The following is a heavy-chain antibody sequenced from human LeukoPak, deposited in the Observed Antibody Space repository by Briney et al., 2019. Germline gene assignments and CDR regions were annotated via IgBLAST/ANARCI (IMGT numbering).Heavy chain of an antibody. D-gene: IGHD3-3*01. V-gene: IGHV4-34*01. CDR3: ARVPYDFWSGYYKGSSFDY. J-gene: IGHJ4*02. CDR2: INHSGST. Sequence: SETLSLTCAVYGGSFSGYYWSWIRQPPGKGLEWIGEINHSGSTNYNPSLKSRATISVDKSKNQFSLKLSSVTTADTAVYYCARVPYDFWSGYYKGSSFDYWGQGTLVTVSS. CDR1: GGSFSGYY.